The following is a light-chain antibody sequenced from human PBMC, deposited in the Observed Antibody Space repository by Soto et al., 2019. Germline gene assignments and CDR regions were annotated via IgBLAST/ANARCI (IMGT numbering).Light chain of an antibody. V-gene: IGLV2-14*03. Sequence: QSALTQPASVSGSPGQSITISCTGTSSDVGDYNYVSWYQQHPGKAPKLMIYDVSNRPSGVSNRFSGSKSGSTASLTISGLQDEDEADYYCSSYTSSSTLLVFGGGTKLTVL. CDR2: DVS. CDR3: SSYTSSSTLLV. CDR1: SSDVGDYNY. J-gene: IGLJ2*01.